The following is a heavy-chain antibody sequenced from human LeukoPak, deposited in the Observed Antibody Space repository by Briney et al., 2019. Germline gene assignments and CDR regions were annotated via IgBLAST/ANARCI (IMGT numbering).Heavy chain of an antibody. CDR2: IIPIFGTA. Sequence: SVKVFCKASGGTFSSYAISWVRQAPGQGLEWMGGIIPIFGTANYAQKFQGRVTITADESTSTAYMELSSLRSEDTAVYYCASPAYDSSGYYYRYYFDYWGQGTLVTVSS. V-gene: IGHV1-69*13. CDR1: GGTFSSYA. J-gene: IGHJ4*02. D-gene: IGHD3-22*01. CDR3: ASPAYDSSGYYYRYYFDY.